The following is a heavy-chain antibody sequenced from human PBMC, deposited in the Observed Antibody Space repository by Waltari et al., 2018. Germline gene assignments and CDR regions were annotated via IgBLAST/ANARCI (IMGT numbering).Heavy chain of an antibody. CDR1: GFTFSSYA. V-gene: IGHV3-30-3*01. J-gene: IGHJ6*02. D-gene: IGHD6-13*01. CDR3: ARGAVSSSWYRTFGYYGMDV. Sequence: QVQLVESGGGVVQPGRSLRLSCAASGFTFSSYAMQWVRQAPGKGLGWVAVIAYDVSNKYVSDAVKGRFTISRDKSKNTLYLQRNSLRAEDTAVYYCARGAVSSSWYRTFGYYGMDVWGQGTTVTVSS. CDR2: IAYDVSNK.